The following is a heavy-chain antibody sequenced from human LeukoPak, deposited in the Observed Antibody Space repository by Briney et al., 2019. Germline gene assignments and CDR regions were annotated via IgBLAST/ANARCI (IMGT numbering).Heavy chain of an antibody. CDR2: IYHSGST. V-gene: IGHV4-34*01. CDR1: GGSFSGYY. J-gene: IGHJ6*03. CDR3: ARAHYDFWSGYSSPVDYYYYYMDV. D-gene: IGHD3-3*01. Sequence: SETLSLTCAVYGGSFSGYYWSWIRQPPGKGLEWIGSIYHSGSTYYDPSLKSRVTISVDTSRNQFSLKLSSVTAADTAVYYCARAHYDFWSGYSSPVDYYYYYMDVWGKGTTVTVSS.